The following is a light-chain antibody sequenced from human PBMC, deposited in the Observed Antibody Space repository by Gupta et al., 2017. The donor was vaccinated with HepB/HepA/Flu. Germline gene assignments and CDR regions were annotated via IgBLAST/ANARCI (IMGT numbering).Light chain of an antibody. CDR3: KADATTDTYV. V-gene: IGLV2-14*03. CDR1: SSDVGAQNF. J-gene: IGLJ1*01. Sequence: SALTQPASVSGSPGPSITISCTGTSSDVGAQNFVSWYQQHPGKAPKLIIYDVCKRPAGVANRFSGSKSGNTASLTISGRQAEDEADYHCKADATTDTYVFGTGTKVTVL. CDR2: DVC.